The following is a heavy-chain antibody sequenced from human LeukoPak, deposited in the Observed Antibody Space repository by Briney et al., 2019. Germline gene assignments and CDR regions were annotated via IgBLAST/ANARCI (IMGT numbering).Heavy chain of an antibody. CDR3: ARGYSSGWYHY. D-gene: IGHD6-19*01. Sequence: SETLSLTCTVSGYSISSGYYWGWIRQPPGKGLEWIGSIYHSGSTYYNPSLKSRVTISVDTSKNQFSLKLSSVTAADTAVYYCARGYSSGWYHYWGQGTLVTVSP. CDR1: GYSISSGYY. J-gene: IGHJ4*02. V-gene: IGHV4-38-2*02. CDR2: IYHSGST.